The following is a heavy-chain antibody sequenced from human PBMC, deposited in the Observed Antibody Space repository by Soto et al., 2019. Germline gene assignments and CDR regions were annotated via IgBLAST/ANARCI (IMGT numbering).Heavy chain of an antibody. CDR3: TTAHRLKPKLKARPAGFDP. D-gene: IGHD2-15*01. Sequence: EVQLVESGGGLVKPGGSLRLSCAASGFTFSNAWMSWVRQAPGKGLEWVGRIKSKTDGGTTDYAAPVKGRFTISRDDSTITLYRQMNSLKTEDTAVYYCTTAHRLKPKLKARPAGFDPWGQGTLVTVSS. CDR1: GFTFSNAW. J-gene: IGHJ5*02. V-gene: IGHV3-15*01. CDR2: IKSKTDGGTT.